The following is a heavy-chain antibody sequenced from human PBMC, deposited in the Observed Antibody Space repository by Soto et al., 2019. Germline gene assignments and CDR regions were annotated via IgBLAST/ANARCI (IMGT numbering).Heavy chain of an antibody. CDR1: GYTFTSYY. J-gene: IGHJ4*02. CDR2: INPSGGST. D-gene: IGHD3-22*01. Sequence: QVQLVQSGAEVKKPGASVKVSCKASGYTFTSYYMHWVRQAPGQGLEWMGIINPSGGSTSYAQKFQGRVTMTRDTSTSTVYMELSSPRSEDTAVYYCARSYYDSSGYYFLHFDYWGQGTLVTVSS. V-gene: IGHV1-46*03. CDR3: ARSYYDSSGYYFLHFDY.